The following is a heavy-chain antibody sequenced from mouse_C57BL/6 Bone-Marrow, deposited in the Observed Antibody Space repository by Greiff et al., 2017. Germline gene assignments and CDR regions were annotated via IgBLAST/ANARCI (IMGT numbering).Heavy chain of an antibody. J-gene: IGHJ4*01. Sequence: EVQLQQSGPELVKPGDSVKISCKASGYSFTGYFMNWVMQSHGRSLEWIGRINPYNGDTFYNQKFKGKATLTVDKSSSTAHMELRSLTSEDSAVYYGARSPLYRDYAMDYWGQGTSVTVSS. D-gene: IGHD1-1*01. CDR3: ARSPLYRDYAMDY. V-gene: IGHV1-20*01. CDR2: INPYNGDT. CDR1: GYSFTGYF.